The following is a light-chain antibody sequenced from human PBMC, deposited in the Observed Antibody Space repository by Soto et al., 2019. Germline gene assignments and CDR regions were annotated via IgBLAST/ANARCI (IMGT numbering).Light chain of an antibody. V-gene: IGLV2-14*01. CDR3: TSFTNSYTWV. CDR2: EVS. Sequence: QSALTQPASVSGSPGQSITISCTGTSSDVGGYNYVSWFQQHPGKVPKLIIYEVSHRPSGVSDRFSGSKSGSTASLTISGLQTEDEAYYYCTSFTNSYTWVFGGGTKLTVL. J-gene: IGLJ3*02. CDR1: SSDVGGYNY.